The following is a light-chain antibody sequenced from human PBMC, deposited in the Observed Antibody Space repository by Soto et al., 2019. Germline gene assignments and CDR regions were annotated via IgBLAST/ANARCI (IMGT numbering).Light chain of an antibody. CDR1: QGISSY. V-gene: IGKV1-9*01. CDR2: AAS. CDR3: QQLNTYPPFT. Sequence: DIPLTQSPSFLSASVGDRVAITCRASQGISSYLAWYQQKPGKAPKVLIYAASTLQSGVPSRFSGSGSGTEFTLTISSLQPEDFATYYCQQLNTYPPFTFGQGTKLEIK. J-gene: IGKJ2*01.